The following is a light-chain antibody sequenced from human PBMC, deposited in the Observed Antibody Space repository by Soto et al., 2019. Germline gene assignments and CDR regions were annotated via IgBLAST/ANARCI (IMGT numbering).Light chain of an antibody. CDR1: SSDVGGYNF. V-gene: IGLV2-14*03. J-gene: IGLJ1*01. CDR3: SSYTTSSTVV. Sequence: QSMLTQPASVFGSPGQSITISCNGTSSDVGGYNFVSWYQQHPGKAPKLMIYEVSNRPSGVSNRLSGSKSGNTASLTISGLQPEDEADYYCSSYTTSSTVVFGTGTKVTVL. CDR2: EVS.